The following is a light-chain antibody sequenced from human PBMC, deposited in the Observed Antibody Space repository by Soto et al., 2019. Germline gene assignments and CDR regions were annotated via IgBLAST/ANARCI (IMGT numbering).Light chain of an antibody. Sequence: EIVLTQSPATLSLSPGERATLSCRASQSVSSYLAWDQQKPGQAPRLLIYDASNRDTGVPARFRGSGSGTDFTLTISSLEPEDFAVYYCQQRSNWPTWTFGQGTKVEIK. CDR1: QSVSSY. CDR2: DAS. V-gene: IGKV3-11*01. CDR3: QQRSNWPTWT. J-gene: IGKJ1*01.